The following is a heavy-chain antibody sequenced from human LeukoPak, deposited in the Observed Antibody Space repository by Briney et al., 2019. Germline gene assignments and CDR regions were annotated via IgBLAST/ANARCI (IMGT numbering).Heavy chain of an antibody. CDR3: ALLSPTDAFDI. Sequence: PGGSLRLSCAASGFTFSSYGMSWVRQAPGEGLEWVSYISSSSSTIYYADSVKGRFTISRDNAKNSLYLQMNSLRAEDTAVYYCALLSPTDAFDIWGQGTMVTVST. CDR2: ISSSSSTI. CDR1: GFTFSSYG. J-gene: IGHJ3*02. V-gene: IGHV3-48*01. D-gene: IGHD2/OR15-2a*01.